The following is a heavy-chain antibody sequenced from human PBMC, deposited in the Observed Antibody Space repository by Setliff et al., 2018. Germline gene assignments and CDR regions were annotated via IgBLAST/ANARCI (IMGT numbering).Heavy chain of an antibody. V-gene: IGHV1-18*01. CDR3: SRLVRYCSKTTCQTASGAEL. CDR1: GYTLINYG. D-gene: IGHD2-8*01. CDR2: IGAYTGNT. J-gene: IGHJ4*02. Sequence: ASVKVSCKASGYTLINYGISWVRQAPGQGLEWMGWIGAYTGNTNYAQKFQGRVTMTTDTSTSTAYMELRSLRSDDTAVYYCSRLVRYCSKTTCQTASGAELWGQGTLVTVSS.